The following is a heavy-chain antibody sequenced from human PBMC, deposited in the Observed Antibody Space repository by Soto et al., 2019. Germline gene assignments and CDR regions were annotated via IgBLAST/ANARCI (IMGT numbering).Heavy chain of an antibody. CDR3: ARAMVRGVIKDV. J-gene: IGHJ6*04. CDR2: IIPILGMA. D-gene: IGHD3-10*01. Sequence: SVKVSCKASGGTFSSYTISWVRQAPGQGLEWMGRIIPILGMANYAQKFQGRVTITADRSTSTAYMELSSLRSEDTAVYYCARAMVRGVIKDVWGKGTTVTVSS. CDR1: GGTFSSYT. V-gene: IGHV1-69*02.